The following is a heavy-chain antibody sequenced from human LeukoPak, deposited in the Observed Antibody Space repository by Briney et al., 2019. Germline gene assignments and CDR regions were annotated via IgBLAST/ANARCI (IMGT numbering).Heavy chain of an antibody. J-gene: IGHJ5*02. CDR2: INHSGST. CDR3: VRSYPYCSSTSCLYVFDP. V-gene: IGHV4-34*01. D-gene: IGHD2-2*01. Sequence: PSETLSLTCAVYGGSFSGYYWSWIRQPPGKGLEWIGEINHSGSTNYNPSLKSRVTISVDTSKNQFSLKLSSVTAADTAVYYCVRSYPYCSSTSCLYVFDPWGQGTLVTVSS. CDR1: GGSFSGYY.